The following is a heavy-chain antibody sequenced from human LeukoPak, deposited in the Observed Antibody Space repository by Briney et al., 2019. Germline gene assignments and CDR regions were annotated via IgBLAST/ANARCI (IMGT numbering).Heavy chain of an antibody. CDR2: IYWNDDK. CDR3: AHRTYYHDSSGLRAHAFDI. CDR1: GFSLSTSGVG. D-gene: IGHD3-22*01. J-gene: IGHJ3*02. Sequence: SGPTLVNPTQTLTLTCTFSGFSLSTSGVGVGWIRQPPGKALEWLALIYWNDDKIYRPSLKSRLTITKETAKNQVVLNMTNMDPVYTATYYCAHRTYYHDSSGLRAHAFDIWGQGTMVTVSS. V-gene: IGHV2-5*01.